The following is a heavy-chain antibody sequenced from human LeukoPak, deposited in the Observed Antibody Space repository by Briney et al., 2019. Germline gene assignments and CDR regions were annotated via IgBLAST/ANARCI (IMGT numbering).Heavy chain of an antibody. Sequence: PGGSLRLSCAASGFTFSSYGMHWVRQAPGKGLEWVAFIRYDGSNKYYADSVKGRFAISRDNSKNTLYLQMNSLRPEDTAVYYCAQDGLGNSYNWCDRWGQGTLVTVSS. J-gene: IGHJ5*02. CDR2: IRYDGSNK. CDR3: AQDGLGNSYNWCDR. V-gene: IGHV3-30*02. D-gene: IGHD6-6*01. CDR1: GFTFSSYG.